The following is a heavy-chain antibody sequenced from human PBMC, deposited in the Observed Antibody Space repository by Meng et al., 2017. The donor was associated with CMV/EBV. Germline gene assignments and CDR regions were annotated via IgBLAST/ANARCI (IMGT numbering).Heavy chain of an antibody. CDR3: ARGLLGRMSYGMDV. J-gene: IGHJ6*02. D-gene: IGHD2-8*02. Sequence: SQTLSLTCAVYGGSFSVYYWSWIRQPPGKGLEWIGEINHSGSTNYNPSLKRRVTISVDTSKNQFSLKLSSVTAADTAVYYCARGLLGRMSYGMDVWGQGTTVTVSS. CDR2: INHSGST. CDR1: GGSFSVYY. V-gene: IGHV4-34*01.